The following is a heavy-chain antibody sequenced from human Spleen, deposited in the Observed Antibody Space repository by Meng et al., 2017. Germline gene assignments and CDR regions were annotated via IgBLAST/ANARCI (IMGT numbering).Heavy chain of an antibody. Sequence: QVQLVQSGAEVKKPGASVKISCKAFGYTFTTYYMHWVRQVPGQGLEWVGVINPSGGSTSYAQKFQGRVTITADESTSTAYMELSSLRSEDTAVYYCARGTGGVWFDPWGQGTLVTVSS. D-gene: IGHD3-16*01. V-gene: IGHV1-46*01. CDR2: INPSGGST. CDR3: ARGTGGVWFDP. CDR1: GYTFTTYY. J-gene: IGHJ5*02.